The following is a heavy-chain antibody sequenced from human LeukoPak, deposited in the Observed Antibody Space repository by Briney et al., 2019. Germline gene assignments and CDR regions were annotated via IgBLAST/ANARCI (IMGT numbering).Heavy chain of an antibody. Sequence: GGSLRLSCAASGFTFSSYAMHWVRQAPGKGLEWVVVISYDGSNKYYADSVKGRFTISRDNSKNTLYLQMNSLRAEDTAVYYCARVYAGAATVYYYYGMDVWGQGTTVTVSS. V-gene: IGHV3-30-3*01. CDR2: ISYDGSNK. CDR3: ARVYAGAATVYYYYGMDV. J-gene: IGHJ6*02. D-gene: IGHD2-15*01. CDR1: GFTFSSYA.